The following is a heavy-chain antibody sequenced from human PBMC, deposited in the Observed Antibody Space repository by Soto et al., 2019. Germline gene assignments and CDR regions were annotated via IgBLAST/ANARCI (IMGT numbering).Heavy chain of an antibody. Sequence: PSETLSLTCAVHGGSFSGYYWDWIRQPPGKGLEWIGEVNHGGTSNYNPSLKSRAIISVDTSKNQFSLKLTSVTAEDTALYFCGGSSFIGSGNLFRGWDVWGKGITVTSPQ. J-gene: IGHJ6*04. V-gene: IGHV4-34*01. CDR2: VNHGGTS. CDR1: GGSFSGYY. D-gene: IGHD3-10*01. CDR3: GGSSFIGSGNLFRGWDV.